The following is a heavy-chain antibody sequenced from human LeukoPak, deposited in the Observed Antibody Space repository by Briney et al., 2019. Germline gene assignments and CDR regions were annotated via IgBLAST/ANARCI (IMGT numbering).Heavy chain of an antibody. Sequence: ASVKVSCKASGGTFSSYAISWVRQAPGQGLEWMGGIIPIFGTTTYAQKFQGRVTITADKSTSTAYMELSSLRSEDTAVYYCARVSDGGYETYNWFDPWGQGTLVTVSS. CDR1: GGTFSSYA. J-gene: IGHJ5*02. CDR2: IIPIFGTT. V-gene: IGHV1-69*06. D-gene: IGHD5-12*01. CDR3: ARVSDGGYETYNWFDP.